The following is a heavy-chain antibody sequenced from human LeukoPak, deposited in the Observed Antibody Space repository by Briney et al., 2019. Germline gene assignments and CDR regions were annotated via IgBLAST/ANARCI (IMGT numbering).Heavy chain of an antibody. CDR2: INPNSGGT. CDR3: ARAFTIFAHLPCPY. V-gene: IGHV1-2*02. J-gene: IGHJ4*02. Sequence: VASVKVSCKASGYTFTGYYMHWVRQAPGQGLEWMGWINPNSGGTNYAQKFQGRVTMTRDTSISTAYMELSRLRSDDTAVYYCARAFTIFAHLPCPYWGQGTLVTVSS. CDR1: GYTFTGYY. D-gene: IGHD3-3*01.